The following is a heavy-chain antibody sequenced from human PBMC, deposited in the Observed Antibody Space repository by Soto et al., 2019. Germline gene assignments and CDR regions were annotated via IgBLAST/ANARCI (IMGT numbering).Heavy chain of an antibody. D-gene: IGHD3-22*01. J-gene: IGHJ4*02. Sequence: SETMSLTCTVSGDSITSSTYYWGWIRQPPGKGLEWIGSMFYSGNTYYNPSLKSRVTLSINTSKNQFSLKLNSVTAADTAVYYCVSPEGYYDSSGYTLDYWGQGTLVTVSS. CDR3: VSPEGYYDSSGYTLDY. CDR2: MFYSGNT. CDR1: GDSITSSTYY. V-gene: IGHV4-39*01.